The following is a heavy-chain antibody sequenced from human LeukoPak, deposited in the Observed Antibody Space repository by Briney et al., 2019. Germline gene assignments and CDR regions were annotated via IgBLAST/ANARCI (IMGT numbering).Heavy chain of an antibody. D-gene: IGHD3-22*01. CDR1: GGSINTFY. Sequence: SETLSLTCTVSGGSINTFYWSWIRQPGGKGLDWIGRIYTRGNTNYNPSLKSRVTMSVDTSKNQFSLKVSSVTAADTAVYYCARGGYYYDSSGYYWGFVDYWGQGTLVTVSS. J-gene: IGHJ4*02. V-gene: IGHV4-4*07. CDR2: IYTRGNT. CDR3: ARGGYYYDSSGYYWGFVDY.